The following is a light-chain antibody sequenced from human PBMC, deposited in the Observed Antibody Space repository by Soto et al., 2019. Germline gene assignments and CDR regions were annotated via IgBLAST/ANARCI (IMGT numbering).Light chain of an antibody. CDR3: QQTYRTPIT. J-gene: IGKJ2*01. V-gene: IGKV1-39*01. Sequence: DIPMTQSPSSLSASVGDRVTITCRASQTIGSYLNWYHQKPGTAPELLIYGASSLQSGVPSRFSGSGSGTDFALTISSLQPEDFGTFFCQQTYRTPITFGLGTKLEIK. CDR2: GAS. CDR1: QTIGSY.